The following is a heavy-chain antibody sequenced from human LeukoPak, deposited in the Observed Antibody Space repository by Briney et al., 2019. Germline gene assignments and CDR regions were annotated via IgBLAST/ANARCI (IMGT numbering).Heavy chain of an antibody. D-gene: IGHD3-22*01. CDR1: GYTFTSYA. V-gene: IGHV1-2*02. Sequence: ASVKVSCKASGYTFTSYAMHWVRQAPGQGLEWMGWINPNSGGTNYAQKFQGRVTMTRDTSISTAYMELSRLRSDDTAVYYCARYYYDSSGFLDYWGQGTLVTVSS. CDR3: ARYYYDSSGFLDY. J-gene: IGHJ4*02. CDR2: INPNSGGT.